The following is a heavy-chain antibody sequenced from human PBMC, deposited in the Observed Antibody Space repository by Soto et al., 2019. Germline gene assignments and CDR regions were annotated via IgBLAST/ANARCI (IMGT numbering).Heavy chain of an antibody. CDR3: ARGVGYCSSTSCHTYGMDV. Sequence: SETLSLTCTVSGGSISSGDYYWSWIRQPPGKGLEWIGYIYYSGSTYYNPSLKSRVTISVDASKNQFSLKLSSVTAADTAVYYCARGVGYCSSTSCHTYGMDVWGQGTTVTVSS. CDR2: IYYSGST. CDR1: GGSISSGDYY. D-gene: IGHD2-2*02. J-gene: IGHJ6*02. V-gene: IGHV4-30-4*01.